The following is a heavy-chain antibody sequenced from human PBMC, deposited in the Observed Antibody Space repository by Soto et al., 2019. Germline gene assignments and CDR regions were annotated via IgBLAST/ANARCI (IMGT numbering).Heavy chain of an antibody. CDR3: AAVHRRPNSELDF. CDR1: GNSISSGGYY. J-gene: IGHJ4*02. V-gene: IGHV4-30-4*02. Sequence: SETLSLTCTVSGNSISSGGYYWSWFRQPQGKGLECIGYIYYNGSTYYNPSLKSRVIMSVDTSKNRLSLKLTSVTAADTAVYYCAAVHRRPNSELDFWGQGSRVTVS. CDR2: IYYNGST. D-gene: IGHD1-1*01.